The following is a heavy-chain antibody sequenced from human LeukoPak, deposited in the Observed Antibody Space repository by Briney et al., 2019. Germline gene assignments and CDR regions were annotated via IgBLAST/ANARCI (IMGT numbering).Heavy chain of an antibody. CDR3: ARGSRFLDY. V-gene: IGHV1-46*01. Sequence: ASVKVSCKASGYTFTSYSINWVRQAPGQGLEWLGIISPSGGRTTYGQNFQGRVTMTRDTSTSTVYMELSSLRSEDTAVYYCARGSRFLDYWGQGTLVTVSS. D-gene: IGHD3-3*01. J-gene: IGHJ4*02. CDR1: GYTFTSYS. CDR2: ISPSGGRT.